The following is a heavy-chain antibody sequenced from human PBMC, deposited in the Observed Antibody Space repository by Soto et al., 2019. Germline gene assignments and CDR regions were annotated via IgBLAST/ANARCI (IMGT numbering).Heavy chain of an antibody. CDR3: ASTPYSDTYYRDFYFDS. CDR1: SGSISANNW. Sequence: QVQLQESGPGLVKPSGTLSLTCAVSSGSISANNWWSWVPLPTGKGLEWIGEIYHGGSTNYNPSHKNRVTISLDTSKNQFSVKLSSVTAADTAVYYCASTPYSDTYYRDFYFDSWGQGVLVTVSS. CDR2: IYHGGST. D-gene: IGHD1-26*01. V-gene: IGHV4-4*02. J-gene: IGHJ4*02.